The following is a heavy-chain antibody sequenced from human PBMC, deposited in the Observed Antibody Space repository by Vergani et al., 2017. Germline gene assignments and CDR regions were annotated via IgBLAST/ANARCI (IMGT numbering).Heavy chain of an antibody. CDR3: ASLLGYCSSTSCSHYFDY. V-gene: IGHV4-59*08. CDR1: GGSISSYY. J-gene: IGHJ4*02. CDR2: IYYSGST. D-gene: IGHD2-2*01. Sequence: QVQLQESGPGLVKPSETLSLTCTVSGGSISSYYWSWIRQPPGKGLEWIGSIYYSGSTYYNPSLKSRVTISVDTSKNQFSLKLSSVTAADTAVYYCASLLGYCSSTSCSHYFDYWGQGTLVTVSS.